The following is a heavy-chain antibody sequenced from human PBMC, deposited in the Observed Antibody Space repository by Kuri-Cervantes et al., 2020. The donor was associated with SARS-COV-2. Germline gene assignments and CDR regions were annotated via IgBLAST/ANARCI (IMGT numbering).Heavy chain of an antibody. D-gene: IGHD2-15*01. CDR2: ISYDGSNK. V-gene: IGHV3-30-3*01. CDR3: ANQAAATYFDY. J-gene: IGHJ4*02. Sequence: GESLKISCAASGFTFSSYWMSWVRQAPGKGLEWVAVISYDGSNKYYADSVKGRFTISRDNSKNTLYLQMNSLRAEDTAVYYCANQAAATYFDYWGQGTLVTVSS. CDR1: GFTFSSYW.